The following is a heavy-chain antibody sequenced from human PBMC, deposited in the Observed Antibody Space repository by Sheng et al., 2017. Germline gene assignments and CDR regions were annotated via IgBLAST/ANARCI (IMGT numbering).Heavy chain of an antibody. Sequence: QVHLQESGPGMVKASETLSLTCTVSGDSIKSTSYYWAWVRQPPGKGLEWIGSIYYSGSTYYNPSLKSRITMSIEKSKNQFSLKMRSVTPADTAVYYCARDIAVAGSDFQHVGPRPTLVHRLL. D-gene: IGHD6-19*01. V-gene: IGHV4-39*07. J-gene: IGHJ1*01. CDR1: GDSIKSTSYY. CDR3: ARDIAVAGSDFQH. CDR2: IYYSGST.